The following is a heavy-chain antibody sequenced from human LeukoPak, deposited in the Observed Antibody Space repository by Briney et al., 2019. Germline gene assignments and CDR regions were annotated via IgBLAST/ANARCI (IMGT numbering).Heavy chain of an antibody. CDR1: GFTFSSYA. Sequence: GGSLRLSCAASGFTFSSYAMSWVRQAPGKGLEWVSAISSSGGSTYYADSVKGRFTISRDNSKNTLYLQMNRLRAEDTAVYYCAEVFSGWREFDYWGQGTLVTVSS. CDR2: ISSSGGST. J-gene: IGHJ4*02. CDR3: AEVFSGWREFDY. D-gene: IGHD6-19*01. V-gene: IGHV3-23*01.